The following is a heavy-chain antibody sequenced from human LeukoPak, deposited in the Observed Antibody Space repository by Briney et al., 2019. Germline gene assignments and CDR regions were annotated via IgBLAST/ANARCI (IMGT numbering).Heavy chain of an antibody. CDR3: ASVVRPGYFFYYSLGV. CDR1: GFTFSNYA. V-gene: IGHV3-23*01. Sequence: PGGSLRLSCAASGFTFSNYAMSWVRQAPGKGLEWVSAISSNGDNIYYADSVKGRFTISRDNSKNTLYLQINSLRAEDTALYFCASVVRPGYFFYYSLGVWGRGATVTVSS. J-gene: IGHJ6*02. CDR2: ISSNGDNI.